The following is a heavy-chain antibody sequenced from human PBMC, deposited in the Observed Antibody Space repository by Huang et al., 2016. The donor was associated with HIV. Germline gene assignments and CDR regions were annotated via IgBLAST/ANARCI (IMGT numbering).Heavy chain of an antibody. CDR1: GFTFSGYG. Sequence: QVHLVESGGGVVQPGRSLRFSCAASGFTFSGYGMHWVRQAPGKGLEWVAVITFDGKNKYYAGSGRGRFTVSRDNSQNTVSLQMNTLRAEDTAVYYCAKDNDLYYFDYWGQGTLVTVSS. CDR3: AKDNDLYYFDY. J-gene: IGHJ4*02. D-gene: IGHD1-1*01. CDR2: ITFDGKNK. V-gene: IGHV3-30*18.